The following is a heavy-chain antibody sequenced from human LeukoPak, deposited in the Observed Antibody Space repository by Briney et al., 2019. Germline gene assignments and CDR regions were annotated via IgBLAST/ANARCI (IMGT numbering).Heavy chain of an antibody. D-gene: IGHD3-3*01. Sequence: ASVKVSCKASGGTFSSYAISWVRQAPGQGLEWMGGITPIFGTANYAQKFQGRVTITADESTSTAYMELSSLRSEDTAVYYCAMRITIFGVVIPDGFDPWGQGTLVTVSS. J-gene: IGHJ5*02. CDR3: AMRITIFGVVIPDGFDP. CDR1: GGTFSSYA. CDR2: ITPIFGTA. V-gene: IGHV1-69*13.